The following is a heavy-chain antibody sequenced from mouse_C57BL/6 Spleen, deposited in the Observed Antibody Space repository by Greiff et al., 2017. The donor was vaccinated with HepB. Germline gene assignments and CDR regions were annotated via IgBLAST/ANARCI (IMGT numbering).Heavy chain of an antibody. V-gene: IGHV1-69*01. CDR2: IDPSDSYT. CDR3: ARERREGFVGAMDY. J-gene: IGHJ4*01. Sequence: VQLQQPGAELVMPGASVKLSCKASGYTFTSYWMHWVKQRPGQGLEWIGEIDPSDSYTNYNQKFKGKSTLTVDKSSSTAYMQLSSLTSEDSAVYYCARERREGFVGAMDYWGQGTSVTVSS. CDR1: GYTFTSYW.